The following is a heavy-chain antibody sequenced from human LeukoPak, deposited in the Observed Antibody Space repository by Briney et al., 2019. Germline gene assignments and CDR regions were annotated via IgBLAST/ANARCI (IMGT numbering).Heavy chain of an antibody. Sequence: GASVKVSCKASGYTFTGYYMHWVRQATGQGLEWIGWINPNSGGTNYAQKFQGRVTMTRDTSISTAYMELSRLRSDDTAVYYCAREVVPAATFPWGQGTLVTVSS. CDR1: GYTFTGYY. J-gene: IGHJ5*02. V-gene: IGHV1-2*02. CDR2: INPNSGGT. D-gene: IGHD2-2*01. CDR3: AREVVPAATFP.